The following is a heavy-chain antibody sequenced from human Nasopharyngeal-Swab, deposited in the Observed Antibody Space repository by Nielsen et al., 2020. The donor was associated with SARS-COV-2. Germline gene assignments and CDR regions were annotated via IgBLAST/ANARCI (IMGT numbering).Heavy chain of an antibody. Sequence: GESLKISCAASGFTFSDYYMSWIRQAPGKGLEWVSYISSSSYTNYADSVKGRFTISRDNAKNSLYLQMNSLRAEDTAVYYCASGGLEYSSSQGIDYWGQGTLVTVSS. V-gene: IGHV3-11*06. CDR2: ISSSSYT. CDR3: ASGGLEYSSSQGIDY. D-gene: IGHD6-6*01. J-gene: IGHJ4*02. CDR1: GFTFSDYY.